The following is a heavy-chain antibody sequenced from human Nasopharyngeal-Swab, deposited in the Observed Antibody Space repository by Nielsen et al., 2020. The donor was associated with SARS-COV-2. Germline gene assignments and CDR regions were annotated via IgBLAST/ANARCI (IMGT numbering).Heavy chain of an antibody. V-gene: IGHV3-23*01. J-gene: IGHJ6*03. CDR1: GFTFSSYA. D-gene: IGHD4-17*01. CDR3: AKYYGDCPYYYYYMDV. Sequence: GESLQISCAASGFTFSSYAMSWVRQAPGKGLEWVSAISGSGGSTYYADSVKGRFTISRDNSKNTLYLQMNSLRAEDTAVYYCAKYYGDCPYYYYYMDVWGKGTTVTVSS. CDR2: ISGSGGST.